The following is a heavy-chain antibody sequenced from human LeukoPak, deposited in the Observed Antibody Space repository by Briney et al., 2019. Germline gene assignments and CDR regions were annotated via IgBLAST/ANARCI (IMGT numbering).Heavy chain of an antibody. V-gene: IGHV3-23*01. CDR1: GFTFSSYA. D-gene: IGHD5-12*01. Sequence: GGSLRLSCAASGFTFSSYAMSWVRQALGKGLEWVSAISGSGGSTYYADSVKGRFTISRDNSKNTLYLQMNSLRAEDTAVYYCAKVPFSDIVATAWSYWGQGTLVTVSS. CDR3: AKVPFSDIVATAWSY. J-gene: IGHJ4*02. CDR2: ISGSGGST.